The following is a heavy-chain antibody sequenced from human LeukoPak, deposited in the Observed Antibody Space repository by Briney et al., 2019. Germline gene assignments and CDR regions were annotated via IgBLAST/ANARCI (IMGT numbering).Heavy chain of an antibody. CDR2: IYTSGST. J-gene: IGHJ6*03. CDR3: ARAKYCSSTSCYRGAIGNYYYYYMDV. V-gene: IGHV4-4*07. CDR1: GGSISSYY. D-gene: IGHD2-2*01. Sequence: PSETLSLTCTVSGGSISSYYWSWIRQPAGKGLEWIGRIYTSGSTNYNPSLKSRVTISVDTSKNQFSLKLSSVTAADTAVYYCARAKYCSSTSCYRGAIGNYYYYYMDVWGKGTTVTVSS.